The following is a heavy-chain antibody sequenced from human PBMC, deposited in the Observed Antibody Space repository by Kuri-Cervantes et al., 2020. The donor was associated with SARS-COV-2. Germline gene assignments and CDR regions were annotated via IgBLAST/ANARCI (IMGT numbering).Heavy chain of an antibody. CDR3: AKETTGYYYYMDV. CDR1: GFTFSSYA. J-gene: IGHJ6*03. D-gene: IGHD4-17*01. V-gene: IGHV3-23*01. Sequence: GESLKISCAASGFTFSSYAMSWVRQAPGKGLEWVSAISGSGGSTYYADSVKGRFTISRDNSKNTPYLQMNSLRAEDTAVYYCAKETTGYYYYMDVWGKGTTVTVSS. CDR2: ISGSGGST.